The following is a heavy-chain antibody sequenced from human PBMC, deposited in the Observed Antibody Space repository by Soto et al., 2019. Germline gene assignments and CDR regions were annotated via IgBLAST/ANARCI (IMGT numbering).Heavy chain of an antibody. Sequence: EVQLVESGGGLVQPGGSLRLSCAASGFTFSSYWMHWVRQAPGKGLVWVSRINSDGSTTTYADSVKGRFTISRDNAKNTLDLQMNSLRAEDAAVYYCARSLNSGSTFDPWGQGTLVTVSS. CDR3: ARSLNSGSTFDP. D-gene: IGHD6-6*01. J-gene: IGHJ5*02. V-gene: IGHV3-74*01. CDR1: GFTFSSYW. CDR2: INSDGSTT.